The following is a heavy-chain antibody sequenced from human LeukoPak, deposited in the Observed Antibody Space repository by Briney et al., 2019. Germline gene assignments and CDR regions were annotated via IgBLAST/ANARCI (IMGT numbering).Heavy chain of an antibody. V-gene: IGHV3-15*01. D-gene: IGHD6-19*01. Sequence: GGSLRLSCAASGFTFSNAWMSWVRQAPGKGLEWVDRIKSKTDGGTTDYAAPVKGRFTISRDDSKNTLYLQMNSLKTEDTAVYYCTTDPPTYSSGSRAFDIWGQGTMVTVSS. J-gene: IGHJ3*02. CDR1: GFTFSNAW. CDR2: IKSKTDGGTT. CDR3: TTDPPTYSSGSRAFDI.